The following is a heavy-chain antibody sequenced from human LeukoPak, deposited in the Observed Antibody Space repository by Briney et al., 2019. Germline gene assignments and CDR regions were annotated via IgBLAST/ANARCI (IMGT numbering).Heavy chain of an antibody. V-gene: IGHV4-38-2*02. Sequence: SETLSLTCTVSGYSISSGYYWGWIRQPPGKGLEWIGSIYHSGSTYYNPSLKSRVTISVDTSKNQFSLKLSSVTAADTAVYYCARGQYSSGWYWFDPWGQGNLVTVSS. J-gene: IGHJ5*02. CDR1: GYSISSGYY. CDR3: ARGQYSSGWYWFDP. D-gene: IGHD6-19*01. CDR2: IYHSGST.